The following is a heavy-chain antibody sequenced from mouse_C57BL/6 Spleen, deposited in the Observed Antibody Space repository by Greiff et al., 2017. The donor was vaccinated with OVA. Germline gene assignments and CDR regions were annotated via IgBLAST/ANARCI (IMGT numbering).Heavy chain of an antibody. CDR1: GYSITSGYY. CDR3: AREKLGPYYFDY. V-gene: IGHV3-6*01. CDR2: ISYDGSN. Sequence: EVQRVESGPGLVKPSQSLSLTCSVTGYSITSGYYWNWIRQFPGNKLEWMGYISYDGSNNYNPSLKNRISITRDTSKNQFFLKLNSVTTEDTATYYCAREKLGPYYFDYWGQGTTLTVSS. D-gene: IGHD4-1*01. J-gene: IGHJ2*01.